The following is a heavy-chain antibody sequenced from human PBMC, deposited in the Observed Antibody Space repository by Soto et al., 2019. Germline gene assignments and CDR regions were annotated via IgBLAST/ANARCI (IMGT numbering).Heavy chain of an antibody. CDR1: GYRFSTFW. V-gene: IGHV5-51*01. Sequence: GESLKISCKGSGYRFSTFWIGWVRQMPGKGLEWVAIIYPDQSRAMYSPAFQGQVTISVDKSISTAYLQWASLTASDTAMYFCAREYSGYDPYGMDVWGQGTTVTVSS. J-gene: IGHJ6*02. CDR2: IYPDQSRA. D-gene: IGHD5-12*01. CDR3: AREYSGYDPYGMDV.